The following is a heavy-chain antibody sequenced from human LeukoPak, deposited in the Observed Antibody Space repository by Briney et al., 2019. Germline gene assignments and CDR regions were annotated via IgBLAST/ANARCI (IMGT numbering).Heavy chain of an antibody. CDR2: ITSPGAGT. D-gene: IGHD3-10*01. CDR1: GFTFNHYA. J-gene: IGHJ3*02. Sequence: GGALRLSCVASGFTFNHYATSWGRQAPRGRLEGGSSITSPGAGTYYADAARGRFTISRNNTKNTLFLQMNSRRGEDTAFYYCAKDPDPYGSGRNAFDIWGLGKMVTASS. CDR3: AKDPDPYGSGRNAFDI. V-gene: IGHV3-23*01.